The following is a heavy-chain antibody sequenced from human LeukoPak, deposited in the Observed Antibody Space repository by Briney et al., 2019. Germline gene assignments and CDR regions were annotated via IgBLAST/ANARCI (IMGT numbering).Heavy chain of an antibody. Sequence: SVKVSCKASGGTFSSYAISWVRQALGQGLEWMGGIIPIFGTANYAQKFQGRVTITTDESTSTAYMELSSLRSEDTAVYYCARYGGTYYYDSSGYSVPLRFGFDIWGQGTMVTVSS. CDR3: ARYGGTYYYDSSGYSVPLRFGFDI. V-gene: IGHV1-69*05. D-gene: IGHD3-22*01. CDR2: IIPIFGTA. J-gene: IGHJ3*02. CDR1: GGTFSSYA.